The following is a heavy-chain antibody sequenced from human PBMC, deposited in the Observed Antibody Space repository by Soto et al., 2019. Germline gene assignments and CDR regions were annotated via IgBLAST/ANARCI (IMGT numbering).Heavy chain of an antibody. D-gene: IGHD5-12*01. CDR1: GFTFSSYA. V-gene: IGHV3-30-3*01. CDR3: ARGGRDGYNSLNY. CDR2: ISYDGSNK. J-gene: IGHJ4*02. Sequence: QVQLVESGGGVVQPGRSLRLSCAASGFTFSSYAMHWVRQAPGKGLEWVALISYDGSNKYYADSVEGRFTISRDNSKNTPYLQMNSLRAEDTAVYYCARGGRDGYNSLNYWGQGTLVTVSS.